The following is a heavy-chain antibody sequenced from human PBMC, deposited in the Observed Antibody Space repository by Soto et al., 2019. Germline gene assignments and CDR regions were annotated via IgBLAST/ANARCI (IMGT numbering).Heavy chain of an antibody. CDR1: GGSVSSGSYY. D-gene: IGHD3-16*02. J-gene: IGHJ1*01. CDR3: ARDRVTFGGVIVLSI. Sequence: SETLSLTCTVSGGSVSSGSYYWSWIRQPPGKGLEWIGYIYYSGSTNYNPSLKSRVTISVDTSKNQFSLKLSSVTAADTAVYYCARDRVTFGGVIVLSIWGQGTLVTVSS. CDR2: IYYSGST. V-gene: IGHV4-61*01.